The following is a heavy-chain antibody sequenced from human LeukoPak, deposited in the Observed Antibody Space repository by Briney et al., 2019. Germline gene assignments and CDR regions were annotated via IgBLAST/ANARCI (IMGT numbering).Heavy chain of an antibody. D-gene: IGHD3-10*01. V-gene: IGHV3-21*01. CDR1: GFTFSNYS. Sequence: GGSLRLSCAASGFTFSNYSMNWVRQAPGKGLEWVSSISSSSSYIYYADSLKGRVTISRDNAKNSLYLQMNSLRAEDTAVYYCARDRGVRGVIISPLLYWGQGTLVTVSS. CDR3: ARDRGVRGVIISPLLY. CDR2: ISSSSSYI. J-gene: IGHJ4*02.